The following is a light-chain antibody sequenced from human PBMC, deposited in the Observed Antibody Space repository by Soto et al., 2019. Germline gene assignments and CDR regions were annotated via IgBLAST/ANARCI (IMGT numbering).Light chain of an antibody. J-gene: IGKJ2*01. CDR1: QSIRTW. V-gene: IGKV1-5*03. CDR2: KAS. CDR3: QHYNAKSNT. Sequence: DIQMTQSPSTLSASVGDRVVITCRASQSIRTWLAWYQQKPGKAPKLLIYKASSVVSGVPSRFSGSAAGTEFTLTSSSLQPDDFATYDCQHYNAKSNTCGQGTKVDIK.